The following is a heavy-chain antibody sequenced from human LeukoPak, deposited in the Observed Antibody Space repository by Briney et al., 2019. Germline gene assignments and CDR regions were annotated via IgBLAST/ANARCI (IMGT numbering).Heavy chain of an antibody. CDR2: INPNSGGT. CDR3: ARLHPGIAAAGKEGFDC. Sequence: ASVKVSCKASGYTFTGYYMHWVRQAPGQGLEWMGWINPNSGGTNYAQKFQDRVTMTRDTSISTAYMELSRLRSDDTAVYYCARLHPGIAAAGKEGFDCWGQGTLVTVSS. D-gene: IGHD6-13*01. V-gene: IGHV1-2*02. J-gene: IGHJ4*02. CDR1: GYTFTGYY.